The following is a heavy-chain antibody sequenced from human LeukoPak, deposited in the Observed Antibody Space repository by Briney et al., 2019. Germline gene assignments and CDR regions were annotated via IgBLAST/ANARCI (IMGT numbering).Heavy chain of an antibody. Sequence: GGSLRLSCAASGFSVSSNYMSWVRQAPGKGLEWVSVIFSGGSTYFADPVKGRFTISRDNSKNTLYLQMNSLRAEDTAVYYCARDRSGSGSYSYDNWGQGTLVTVSS. CDR2: IFSGGST. D-gene: IGHD3-10*01. CDR3: ARDRSGSGSYSYDN. V-gene: IGHV3-66*01. J-gene: IGHJ4*02. CDR1: GFSVSSNY.